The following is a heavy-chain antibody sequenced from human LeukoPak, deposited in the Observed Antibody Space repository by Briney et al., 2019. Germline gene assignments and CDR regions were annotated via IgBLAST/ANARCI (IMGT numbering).Heavy chain of an antibody. D-gene: IGHD2-2*01. CDR3: ARDGCSSTSCYFLSEPGFFDY. CDR2: IYTSGST. J-gene: IGHJ4*02. CDR1: GGSISSYY. V-gene: IGHV4-4*07. Sequence: PSETLSLTCTVSGGSISSYYWGWIRQPAGKGLEWIGRIYTSGSTNYNPSLKSRVTMSVDTSKNQFSLKLSSVTAADTAVYYRARDGCSSTSCYFLSEPGFFDYWGQGTLVTVSS.